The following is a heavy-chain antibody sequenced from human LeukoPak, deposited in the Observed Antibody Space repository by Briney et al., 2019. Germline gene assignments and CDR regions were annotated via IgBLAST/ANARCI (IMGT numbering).Heavy chain of an antibody. CDR2: FGTRSSSI. V-gene: IGHV3-21*01. CDR3: ARENDQGFDY. J-gene: IGHJ4*02. Sequence: GGSLRPSCAASGFTFSNYAMNWVRQAPGKGLEWVSSFGTRSSSIYYAHSVTGRFIVSRDNAKNSLSLQMNSLRAEDTAVYYCARENDQGFDYWGQGTLVTVSS. CDR1: GFTFSNYA. D-gene: IGHD3-16*01.